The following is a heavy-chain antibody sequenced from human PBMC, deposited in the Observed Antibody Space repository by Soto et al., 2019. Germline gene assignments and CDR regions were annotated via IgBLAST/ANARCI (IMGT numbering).Heavy chain of an antibody. CDR3: AKGRRSSSWYSEYFQH. CDR2: ISWNSGSI. Sequence: DVQLVESGGGLVQPGRSLRLSCAASGFTFDDYAMHWVRQAPGKGLEWVSGISWNSGSIGYADSVKGRFTISRDNAKNSLYLQMNSLRAEDTALYYCAKGRRSSSWYSEYFQHWGQGTLVTVSS. V-gene: IGHV3-9*01. D-gene: IGHD6-13*01. J-gene: IGHJ1*01. CDR1: GFTFDDYA.